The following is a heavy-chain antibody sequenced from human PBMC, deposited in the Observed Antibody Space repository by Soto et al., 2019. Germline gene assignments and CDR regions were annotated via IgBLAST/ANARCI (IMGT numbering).Heavy chain of an antibody. D-gene: IGHD3-9*01. Sequence: QITLKESGATLVKPTQTLTLTCTFSGFSLSTHTVGVAWIRQPPGKALEWLALIDWDEDKRYTPSLKSRLTITQDTSKNQVVLTMTHLDPVDTATYYCAHIVPFDYRGYNFEFWGQGILVTVSS. CDR1: GFSLSTHTVG. V-gene: IGHV2-5*02. CDR2: IDWDEDK. CDR3: AHIVPFDYRGYNFEF. J-gene: IGHJ4*02.